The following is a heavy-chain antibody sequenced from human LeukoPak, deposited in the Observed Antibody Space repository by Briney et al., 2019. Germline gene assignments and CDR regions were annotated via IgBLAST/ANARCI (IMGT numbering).Heavy chain of an antibody. V-gene: IGHV3-7*01. CDR3: ARDAAYGYDRFDY. CDR2: INEEGSDK. D-gene: IGHD5-18*01. J-gene: IGHJ4*02. CDR1: GFIFSDYW. Sequence: PGGSLRLSCEASGFIFSDYWMAWVRQAPGKGLEWVANINEEGSDKNYVDSLKGRFTISRDNAKNSLYLQMNTLRAEDTAVYFCARDAAYGYDRFDYWGQGIQVTVSS.